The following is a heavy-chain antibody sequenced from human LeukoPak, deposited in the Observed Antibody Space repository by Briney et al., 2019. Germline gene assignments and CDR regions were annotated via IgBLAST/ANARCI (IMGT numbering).Heavy chain of an antibody. J-gene: IGHJ4*02. CDR3: ARDYLAAAALGYFDY. CDR1: GGSISSYY. V-gene: IGHV4-59*06. D-gene: IGHD6-13*01. CDR2: IYYSGST. Sequence: SETLSLTCTVSGGSISSYYWSWIRQPPGKGLEWIGYIYYSGSTYYNPSLKSRVTISVDTSKNQFSLKLSSVTAADTAVYYCARDYLAAAALGYFDYWGQGTLVTVSS.